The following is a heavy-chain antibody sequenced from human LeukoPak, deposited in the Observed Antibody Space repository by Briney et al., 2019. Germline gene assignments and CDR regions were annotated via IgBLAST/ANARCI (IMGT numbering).Heavy chain of an antibody. CDR3: ARTLEEYQLLYGPYYYYYMDV. J-gene: IGHJ6*03. Sequence: SETLSLTCTVSGGSISSYYWSWIRQPPGKGLEWIGYIYYSGSTNYNPSLKSRVTISVDTSKNQFSLKLSSVTAADTAVYYCARTLEEYQLLYGPYYYYYMDVWGKGTTVTVSS. D-gene: IGHD2-2*02. CDR1: GGSISSYY. CDR2: IYYSGST. V-gene: IGHV4-59*01.